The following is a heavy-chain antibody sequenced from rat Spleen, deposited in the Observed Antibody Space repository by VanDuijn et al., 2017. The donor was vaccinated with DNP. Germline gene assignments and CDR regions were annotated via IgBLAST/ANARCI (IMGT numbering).Heavy chain of an antibody. Sequence: EVQLVESGGGLVQPGRSLRLSCTASGFTFSDYYMAWVRQAPKQGLEWVASVSYEGTSTYYGDSVKGRFTISRDNAKSTLYLQMDSLRSEDTATYYCATRPGKDFDYWGQGVMVTVSS. CDR3: ATRPGKDFDY. CDR2: VSYEGTST. CDR1: GFTFSDYY. V-gene: IGHV5-22*01. J-gene: IGHJ2*01. D-gene: IGHD5-1*01.